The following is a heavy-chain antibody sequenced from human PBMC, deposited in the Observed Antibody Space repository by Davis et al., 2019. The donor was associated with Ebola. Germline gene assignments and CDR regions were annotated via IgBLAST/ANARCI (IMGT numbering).Heavy chain of an antibody. V-gene: IGHV1-69*10. CDR2: LIPILGTP. CDR3: ARGGTETKLRWFDP. CDR1: GGTFSSYA. J-gene: IGHJ5*02. D-gene: IGHD4-17*01. Sequence: AASVKVSCKASGGTFSSYAISWVRQAPGQGLEWMGGLIPILGTPNYAQKFQARLNITADRSTTTAYMELRSLRSEDTAVYYCARGGTETKLRWFDPWGQGTLVTVSS.